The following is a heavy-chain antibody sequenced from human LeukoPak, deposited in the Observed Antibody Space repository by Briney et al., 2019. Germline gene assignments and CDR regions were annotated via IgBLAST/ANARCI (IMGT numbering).Heavy chain of an antibody. CDR2: IGTAGDT. D-gene: IGHD1-26*01. Sequence: GGSLRLSCAASGFTFSSYDMLWVRHATGKGLEWVSAIGTAGDTYYPGSVKGRFTISRENAKNSLYLQMNSLRAGDTAVYYCARSPVDTIVGATHYFDYWGQGTLVTVSS. CDR1: GFTFSSYD. CDR3: ARSPVDTIVGATHYFDY. J-gene: IGHJ4*02. V-gene: IGHV3-13*01.